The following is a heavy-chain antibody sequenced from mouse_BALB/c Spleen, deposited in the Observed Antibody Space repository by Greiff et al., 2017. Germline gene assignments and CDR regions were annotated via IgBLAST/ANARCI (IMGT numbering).Heavy chain of an antibody. CDR1: GFTFSSYA. D-gene: IGHD2-3*01. Sequence: EVQLVESGGGLVKPGGSLKLSCAASGFTFSSYAMSWVRQSPEKRLEWVAEISSGGSYTYYPDTVTGRFTISRDNAKNTLYLEMSSLRSEDTAMYYCARAIYDGDYAMDYWGQGTSVTVSS. J-gene: IGHJ4*01. CDR2: ISSGGSYT. V-gene: IGHV5-9-4*01. CDR3: ARAIYDGDYAMDY.